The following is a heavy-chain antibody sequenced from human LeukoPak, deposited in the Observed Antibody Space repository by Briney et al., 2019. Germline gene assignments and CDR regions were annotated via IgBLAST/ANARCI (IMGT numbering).Heavy chain of an antibody. V-gene: IGHV4-59*01. Sequence: SGTLSLTCTVSGGSISSYYWSWIRQPPGKGLEWIGYNYYSGSTNYNPSLKSRVTISVDTSKNQFSLKLSSVTAADTAVYYCARSYYDFWSGWEGFDYWGQGTLVTVSS. J-gene: IGHJ4*02. D-gene: IGHD3-3*01. CDR1: GGSISSYY. CDR3: ARSYYDFWSGWEGFDY. CDR2: NYYSGST.